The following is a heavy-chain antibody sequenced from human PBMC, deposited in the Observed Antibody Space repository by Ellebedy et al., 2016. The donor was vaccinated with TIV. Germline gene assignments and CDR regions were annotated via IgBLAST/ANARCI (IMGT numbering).Heavy chain of an antibody. Sequence: ASVKVSCKASGYTFTTYTMNWVRQAPGRGLEWMGWINTNTGKSTYAQGFTGRFVFSLDSSVSTAYLQISSLKAGDTAVYYCAKDKFQALYEFDYWGQGSLVTASS. V-gene: IGHV7-4-1*02. J-gene: IGHJ4*02. CDR3: AKDKFQALYEFDY. CDR1: GYTFTTYT. D-gene: IGHD2-8*01. CDR2: INTNTGKS.